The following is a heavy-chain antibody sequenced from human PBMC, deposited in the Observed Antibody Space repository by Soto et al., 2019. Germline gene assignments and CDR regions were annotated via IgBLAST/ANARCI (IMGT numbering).Heavy chain of an antibody. V-gene: IGHV1-18*01. Sequence: GASVKVSCKASGYTFTSYGISWVRQAPGQGLEWMGWISAYNGNTNYVQKLQGRVTMTTDTSTSTAYMELRSLRSDDTAVYYCARRYCSGGSCSGADYWGQGTLVTVSS. CDR3: ARRYCSGGSCSGADY. CDR1: GYTFTSYG. J-gene: IGHJ4*02. CDR2: ISAYNGNT. D-gene: IGHD2-15*01.